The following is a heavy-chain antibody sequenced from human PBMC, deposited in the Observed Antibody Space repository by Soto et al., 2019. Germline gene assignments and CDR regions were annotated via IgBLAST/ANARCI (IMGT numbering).Heavy chain of an antibody. V-gene: IGHV3-30*18. D-gene: IGHD4-4*01. CDR2: ISYDGSNK. CDR1: GFTFISYG. Sequence: PGGSLRVSCAAAGFTFISYGMHWVRQAPGKGLEWVAVISYDGSNKYYADSVKGRFTISRDNSKNTLYLQMNSLRAEDTAVYYCAKDGDYNPFYYYYYMDVWGKGTTVTVSS. J-gene: IGHJ6*03. CDR3: AKDGDYNPFYYYYYMDV.